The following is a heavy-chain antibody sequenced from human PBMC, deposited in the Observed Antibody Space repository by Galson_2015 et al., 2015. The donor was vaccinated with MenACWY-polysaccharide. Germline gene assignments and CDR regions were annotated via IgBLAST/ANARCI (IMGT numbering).Heavy chain of an antibody. D-gene: IGHD2-2*01. Sequence: LSLTCTVSGGSISGGGHYWNWIRQHPGKGLEWIGYIYYSGSTYSTPSLKSRVTISLDTSKNQFSLNLSSVTAADTAVYYCARGDFHCGSSFCSPGACDIWGQGTMVIVSS. V-gene: IGHV4-31*03. CDR3: ARGDFHCGSSFCSPGACDI. CDR2: IYYSGST. CDR1: GGSISGGGHY. J-gene: IGHJ3*02.